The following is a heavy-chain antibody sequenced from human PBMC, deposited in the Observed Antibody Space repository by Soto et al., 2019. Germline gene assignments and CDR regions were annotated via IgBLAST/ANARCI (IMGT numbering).Heavy chain of an antibody. J-gene: IGHJ4*02. CDR3: THSGVTYYYGPGNDYAMNH. D-gene: IGHD3-10*01. Sequence: QITLKASGPTLVKPTQTLTLTCTFSGFSLSTSGVGVGWIRQPPGKALECLALIYGNDDKRYSPSLKNRLTIAKDTSKNQVVITMTNMDPVDTATYYCTHSGVTYYYGPGNDYAMNHWGQGTLVTVSS. CDR2: IYGNDDK. V-gene: IGHV2-5*01. CDR1: GFSLSTSGVG.